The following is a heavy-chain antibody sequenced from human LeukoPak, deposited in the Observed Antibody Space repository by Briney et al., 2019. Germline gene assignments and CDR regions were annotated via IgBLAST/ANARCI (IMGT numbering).Heavy chain of an antibody. J-gene: IGHJ5*02. D-gene: IGHD3-9*01. V-gene: IGHV4-59*08. CDR1: GGSISSYY. Sequence: PSETLSLTCTVSGGSISSYYWSWIRQPPGKGLEWIGYIYYSGSTNYNPSLKSRVTISVDTSKNQFSLKLSSVTAADTAVYYCARVEGIDWLYNWFDPWGQGTLVTVSS. CDR2: IYYSGST. CDR3: ARVEGIDWLYNWFDP.